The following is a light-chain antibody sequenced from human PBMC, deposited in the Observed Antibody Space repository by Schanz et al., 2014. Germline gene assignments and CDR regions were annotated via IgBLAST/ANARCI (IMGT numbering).Light chain of an antibody. CDR3: PSYDSSLSAWV. J-gene: IGLJ3*02. CDR1: SSNLGASYD. CDR2: GNS. Sequence: QSVLTQPPSVSGAPGQRVTISCTGSSSNLGASYDVQWYQQLPGTAPKLLVYGNSNRPSGVPDRFSGSKSDTSASLAITGLQSEDEADYYCPSYDSSLSAWVFGGGTKLTVL. V-gene: IGLV1-40*01.